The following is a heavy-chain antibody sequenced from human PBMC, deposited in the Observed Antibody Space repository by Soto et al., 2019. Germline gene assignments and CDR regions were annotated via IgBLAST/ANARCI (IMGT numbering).Heavy chain of an antibody. D-gene: IGHD5-18*01. J-gene: IGHJ4*02. CDR1: GFIFSDHW. CDR2: IKQDGSET. V-gene: IGHV3-7*04. Sequence: EVYLVESGGDLVQPGGSLRLSCAASGFIFSDHWMNWVRQAPGKGLEWVANIKQDGSETKYVESVRGRFTISRDNAKTSLYLQMNTLSAEDTAVYYCAGGTGWLTDKWGQGTLVAVSS. CDR3: AGGTGWLTDK.